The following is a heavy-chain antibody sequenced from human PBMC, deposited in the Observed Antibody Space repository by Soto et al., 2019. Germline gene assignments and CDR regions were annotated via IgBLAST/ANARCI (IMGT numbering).Heavy chain of an antibody. CDR1: GLRFYSST. CDR3: TRDASRDSSARGWFDP. CDR2: ISSNSAYI. J-gene: IGHJ5*02. D-gene: IGHD6-13*01. Sequence: SLRLSCAACGLRFYSSTMNWVRKATGKGLEWVSTISSNSAYIYYTDALRGRFTISRDNAKNSLHLQMNSLRAEDTAVYYCTRDASRDSSARGWFDPWGPGTLVTVS. V-gene: IGHV3-21*01.